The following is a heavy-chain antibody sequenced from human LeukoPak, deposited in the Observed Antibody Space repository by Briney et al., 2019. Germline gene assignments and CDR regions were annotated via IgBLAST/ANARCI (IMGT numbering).Heavy chain of an antibody. D-gene: IGHD2-15*01. J-gene: IGHJ5*02. CDR2: ISGSGGST. Sequence: GGSLRLSCAASGFTSSSYAMSWVRQAPGKGLEWVSAISGSGGSTYYADPGKGRFTISRDNSKNTLYLQMNSLRAEDTAVYYCAKGAWVYSGLGWFAPGGKGPLAPVS. CDR1: GFTSSSYA. CDR3: AKGAWVYSGLGWFAP. V-gene: IGHV3-23*01.